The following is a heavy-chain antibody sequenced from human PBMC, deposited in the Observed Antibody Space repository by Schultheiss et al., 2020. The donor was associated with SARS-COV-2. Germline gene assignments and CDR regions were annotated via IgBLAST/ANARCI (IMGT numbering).Heavy chain of an antibody. CDR1: GFTFSSYA. D-gene: IGHD1-14*01. Sequence: GESLKISCAASGFTFSSYAMHWVRQAPGKGLEWVAVISYDGSNKYYADSVKGRFTISRDNSKNTLYLQMNSLRAEDTAVYYCARRTMLAFDYWGQGTLVTVSS. CDR2: ISYDGSNK. CDR3: ARRTMLAFDY. V-gene: IGHV3-30*04. J-gene: IGHJ4*02.